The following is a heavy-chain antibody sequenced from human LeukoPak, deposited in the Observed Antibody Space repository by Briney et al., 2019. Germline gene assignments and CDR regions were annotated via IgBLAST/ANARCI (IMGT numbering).Heavy chain of an antibody. V-gene: IGHV3-23*01. CDR1: GFTFSSYA. CDR2: ISGSGGST. CDR3: ARVVLRYFDWLLSPGDAFDI. D-gene: IGHD3-9*01. J-gene: IGHJ3*02. Sequence: PGGSLRLSCAASGFTFSSYAMSWVRQAPGKGLEWVSAISGSGGSTYYADSVKGRFTISRDNSKNTLYLQMNSLRAEDTAVYYCARVVLRYFDWLLSPGDAFDIWGQGTLVTVSS.